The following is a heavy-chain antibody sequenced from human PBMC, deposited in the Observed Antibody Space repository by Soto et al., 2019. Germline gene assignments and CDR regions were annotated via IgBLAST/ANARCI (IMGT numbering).Heavy chain of an antibody. CDR1: GGSISIYY. CDR3: ARDFRAVGALDY. J-gene: IGHJ4*02. Sequence: ASETLSLTCTVSGGSISIYYWSWIRQPPGKGLEWVGYISNSGGTNYDPSLKSRVTISMDTSKNQFSLKLTSVTAADTAVYYCARDFRAVGALDYWGQGSLVTVSS. D-gene: IGHD1-26*01. V-gene: IGHV4-59*01. CDR2: ISNSGGT.